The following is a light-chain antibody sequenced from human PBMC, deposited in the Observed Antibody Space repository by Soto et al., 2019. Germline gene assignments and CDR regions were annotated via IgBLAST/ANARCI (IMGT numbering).Light chain of an antibody. CDR3: LQDYNYPWT. V-gene: IGKV1-6*01. CDR1: QGIRYD. Sequence: AIQMTQSPSSLSASVGDRVTITCRASQGIRYDLGWYQQKPGKAPKLLIYASSRLQSGVPSRFSGSGGGTDFTLIIGSLQPEDFATYYCLQDYNYPWTFGQGTKVEIK. J-gene: IGKJ1*01. CDR2: ASS.